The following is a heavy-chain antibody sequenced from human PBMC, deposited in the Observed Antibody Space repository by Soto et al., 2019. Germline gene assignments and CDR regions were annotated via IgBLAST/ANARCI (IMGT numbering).Heavy chain of an antibody. CDR3: ARGVRDVVVVAATKYYFDY. CDR2: MNPNSGNT. Sequence: ASVKVSCKASGYTFTSYDINWVRQATGQGIEWMGWMNPNSGNTGYAQKFQGRVTMTRNTSISTAYMELSSLRSEDTAVYYCARGVRDVVVVAATKYYFDYWGQGTLVTVSS. D-gene: IGHD2-15*01. V-gene: IGHV1-8*01. CDR1: GYTFTSYD. J-gene: IGHJ4*02.